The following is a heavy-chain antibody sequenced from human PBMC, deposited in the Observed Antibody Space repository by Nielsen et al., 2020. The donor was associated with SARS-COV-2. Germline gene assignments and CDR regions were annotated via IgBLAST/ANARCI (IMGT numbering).Heavy chain of an antibody. D-gene: IGHD3-10*01. Sequence: GESLKISCAASGFTFSSYSMNWVRQAPGKGLEWVSSISSSSSYIYYADSVKGRFTISRDNAKNSLYLQMNSLRAEDTAVYYCASGTMVRGLFDIWGQGTMVTVSS. V-gene: IGHV3-21*01. CDR1: GFTFSSYS. CDR3: ASGTMVRGLFDI. CDR2: ISSSSSYI. J-gene: IGHJ3*02.